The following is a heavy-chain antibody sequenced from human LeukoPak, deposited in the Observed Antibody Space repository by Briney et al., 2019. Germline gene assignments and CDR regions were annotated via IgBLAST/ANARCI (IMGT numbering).Heavy chain of an antibody. CDR2: INHSGST. CDR1: GGSFSGYY. CDR3: ARMGRYSSSWYRALNWFDP. V-gene: IGHV4-34*01. Sequence: SETLSLTCAVYGGSFSGYYWSWIRQPPGKGLEWLGEINHSGSTNYNPSLKSRVTISVDTSKNQFSLKLSSVTAADTAVYYCARMGRYSSSWYRALNWFDPWGQGTLVTVSS. D-gene: IGHD6-13*01. J-gene: IGHJ5*02.